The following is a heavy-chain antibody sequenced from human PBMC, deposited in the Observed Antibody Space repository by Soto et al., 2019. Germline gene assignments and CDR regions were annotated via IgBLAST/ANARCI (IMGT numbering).Heavy chain of an antibody. V-gene: IGHV3-23*01. Sequence: GGSLRLSCAASGFTFSSYAMSWVRQAPGKGLEWVSAISGIGGSTYYADSVNGRFTISRDNSKNTLYLQMNSLRAEDTAVYYCARRAITMIVVVISQTVYFDYWGQGTLVTVSS. CDR1: GFTFSSYA. CDR2: ISGIGGST. D-gene: IGHD3-22*01. CDR3: ARRAITMIVVVISQTVYFDY. J-gene: IGHJ4*02.